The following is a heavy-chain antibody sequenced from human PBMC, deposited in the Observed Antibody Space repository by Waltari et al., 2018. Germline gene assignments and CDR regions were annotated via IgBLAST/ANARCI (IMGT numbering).Heavy chain of an antibody. CDR1: GDSISGSYW. V-gene: IGHV4-4*02. J-gene: IGHJ4*02. Sequence: QVQLQESGPGLVKPSGTLSVTCAVSGDSISGSYWWSWVRQPPGKGLEWIGQIHGSGRSNYNPSLESRVTVSMDTSSNHFSLTVTSATAADTAVYYCARDRGRRLYLDSWGQGTLVTVSP. CDR3: ARDRGRRLYLDS. D-gene: IGHD2-15*01. CDR2: IHGSGRS.